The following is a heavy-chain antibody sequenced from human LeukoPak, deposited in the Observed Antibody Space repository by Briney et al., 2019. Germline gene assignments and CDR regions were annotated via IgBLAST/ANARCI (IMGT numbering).Heavy chain of an antibody. J-gene: IGHJ4*02. D-gene: IGHD3-10*01. CDR1: GYIFSNYG. Sequence: GGSLRLSCAASGYIFSNYGMHWVRQAPGKGLEWVAFMRSDGSSKYFADSVKGRFTISRDNPKNTLYLQMNSLRAEDTAVYYCAKDQASGSYRIDYWGQGTLVTVSS. CDR3: AKDQASGSYRIDY. V-gene: IGHV3-30*02. CDR2: MRSDGSSK.